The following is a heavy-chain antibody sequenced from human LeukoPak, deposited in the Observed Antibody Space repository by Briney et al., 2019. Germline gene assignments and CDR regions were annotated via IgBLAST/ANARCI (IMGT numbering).Heavy chain of an antibody. D-gene: IGHD3-10*01. CDR3: ARLEQYGSGMYYFDY. CDR2: IYYSGST. V-gene: IGHV4-39*01. J-gene: IGHJ4*01. Sequence: SETLSLTCSVSGGSISSSSYYWAWIRQSPGKGLEWIGSIYYSGSTYYNPSVKSRVTISVDTSKNQFSLKLSSVTAADMAVYYCARLEQYGSGMYYFDYWGQGNLVTVSS. CDR1: GGSISSSSYY.